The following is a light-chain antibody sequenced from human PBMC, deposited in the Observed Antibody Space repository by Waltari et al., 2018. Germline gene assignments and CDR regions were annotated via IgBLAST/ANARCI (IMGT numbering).Light chain of an antibody. J-gene: IGKJ4*01. CDR3: QQYNNYLLT. CDR1: QSVNSW. Sequence: DMQMTQSPSTLSAYVGDRVTITCRASQSVNSWLAWYQQKPGKAPKVLIHRASTLESGVPSRFSGSGSGTEFTLTISSLQPDDFATYYCQQYNNYLLTFGGGTKVEIK. CDR2: RAS. V-gene: IGKV1-5*03.